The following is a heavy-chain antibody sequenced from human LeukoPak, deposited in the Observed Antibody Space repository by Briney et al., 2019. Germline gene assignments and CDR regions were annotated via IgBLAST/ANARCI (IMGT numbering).Heavy chain of an antibody. V-gene: IGHV1-8*01. CDR3: ARWLVRGSRSSYFDY. Sequence: ASVKVSCKASGYTFTNYDFNWVRQATGQGLGWMGWMNPNSGATGYAQKFQGRVTMTRDTSINTAYMELSSLRSEDTAVYYCARWLVRGSRSSYFDYWDQGTLVTVSS. J-gene: IGHJ4*02. D-gene: IGHD6-6*01. CDR1: GYTFTNYD. CDR2: MNPNSGAT.